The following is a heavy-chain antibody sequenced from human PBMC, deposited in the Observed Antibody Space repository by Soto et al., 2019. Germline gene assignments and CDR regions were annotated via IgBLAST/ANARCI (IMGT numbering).Heavy chain of an antibody. Sequence: EVQLVESGGGLVQPGGSLRLSCAASGFTLSGRSMHWVRQAPGKGLVWVSGIDNAGTDSTYADSVKGRFTSSRDNAKHLLYLQMNSLRVEDTAVYYCARGWFGQEVWCKGTTVTVSS. V-gene: IGHV3-74*01. CDR3: ARGWFGQEV. CDR1: GFTLSGRS. J-gene: IGHJ6*04. D-gene: IGHD3-10*01. CDR2: IDNAGTDS.